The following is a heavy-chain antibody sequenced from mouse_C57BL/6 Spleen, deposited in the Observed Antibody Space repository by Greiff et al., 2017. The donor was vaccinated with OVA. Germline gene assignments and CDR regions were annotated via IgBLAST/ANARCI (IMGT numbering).Heavy chain of an antibody. V-gene: IGHV2-2*01. CDR3: ARGSDGYYDY. J-gene: IGHJ3*01. CDR2: IWSGGST. CDR1: GFSLTSYG. Sequence: QVQLQQSGPGLVQPSQSLSITCTVSGFSLTSYGVHWVRQSPGKGLEWLGVIWSGGSTDYNAAFISRLSISKDNSKSQVFFKMNSLQADDTAIYYCARGSDGYYDYWGQGTLVTVSA. D-gene: IGHD2-3*01.